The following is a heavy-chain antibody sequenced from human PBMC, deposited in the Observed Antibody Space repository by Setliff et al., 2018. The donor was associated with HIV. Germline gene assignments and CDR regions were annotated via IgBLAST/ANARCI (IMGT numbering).Heavy chain of an antibody. V-gene: IGHV1-2*06. CDR2: INPNSGGT. J-gene: IGHJ6*03. CDR1: GYTFTGYY. Sequence: ASVKVSCKASGYTFTGYYMHWVRQAPGQGLEWMGRINPNSGGTKYAQKSQGRVTMTRDTSISTAYMELSRLRSDDTAVYYCAGTYYYDSSGYYGYYYYYYMDVWGKGTTVTVSS. D-gene: IGHD3-22*01. CDR3: AGTYYYDSSGYYGYYYYYYMDV.